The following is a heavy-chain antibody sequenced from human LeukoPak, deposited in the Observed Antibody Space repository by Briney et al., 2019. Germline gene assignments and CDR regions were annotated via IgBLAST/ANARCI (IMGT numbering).Heavy chain of an antibody. CDR3: ARSPFWSGYSYYYYYYYMDV. D-gene: IGHD3-3*01. CDR1: GGTFSSYA. J-gene: IGHJ6*03. Sequence: ASVKVSCKASGGTFSSYAISWVRQAPGQGLEWMGGIIPIFGTANYAQKFHGRVTITTDESTSTAYMELSSLRSEDTAVYYCARSPFWSGYSYYYYYYYMDVWGKGTTVTVSS. V-gene: IGHV1-69*05. CDR2: IIPIFGTA.